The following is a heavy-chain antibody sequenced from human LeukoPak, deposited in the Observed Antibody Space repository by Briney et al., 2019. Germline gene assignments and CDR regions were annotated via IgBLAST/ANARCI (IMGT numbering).Heavy chain of an antibody. CDR2: IRYDGSNK. D-gene: IGHD1-7*01. V-gene: IGHV3-30*02. CDR1: GFTFSSYG. J-gene: IGHJ4*02. Sequence: PGGSLRLSCAASGFTFSSYGMHWVRQAPGKGLEWVAFIRYDGSNKYYADSVKGRFTISRDNPKNTLYLQMNSLRAEDAALYYCAKNRVIFNWNYAYYFDYWGQGTLVTVSS. CDR3: AKNRVIFNWNYAYYFDY.